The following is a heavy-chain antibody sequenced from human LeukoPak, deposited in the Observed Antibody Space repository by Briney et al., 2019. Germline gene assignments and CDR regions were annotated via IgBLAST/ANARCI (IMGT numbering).Heavy chain of an antibody. CDR1: GGSISSYY. J-gene: IGHJ5*02. CDR2: IYTSGST. D-gene: IGHD3-3*01. V-gene: IGHV4-4*07. CDR3: ARDEADFWSGYYHQPWFDP. Sequence: SETLSLTCTVSGGSISSYYWSWIRQPPGKGLEWIGRIYTSGSTNYNPSLKSRVTMSVDTSKNQFSLKLSSVTAADTAVYYCARDEADFWSGYYHQPWFDPWGQGTLVTVSS.